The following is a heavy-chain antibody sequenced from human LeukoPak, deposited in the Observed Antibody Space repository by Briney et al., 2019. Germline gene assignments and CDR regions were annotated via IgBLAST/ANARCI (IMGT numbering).Heavy chain of an antibody. V-gene: IGHV4-59*01. J-gene: IGHJ4*02. CDR3: ASWPFYYGKSGYDY. CDR2: IYSSGNT. D-gene: IGHD3-22*01. Sequence: SETLSLTCTVSGASIRNFYSTWIRQSPGKGLEWIGNIYSSGNTNYNPSLQSRVTISVDTSKNQFSLKLMSVTAADTAVYYCASWPFYYGKSGYDYWGQGTLVTVSS. CDR1: GASIRNFY.